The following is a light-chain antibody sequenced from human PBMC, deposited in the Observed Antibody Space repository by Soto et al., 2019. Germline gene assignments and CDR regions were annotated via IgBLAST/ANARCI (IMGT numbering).Light chain of an antibody. CDR3: SSYTSIRTYV. J-gene: IGLJ1*01. Sequence: QSVLTQPASVSGSSGQSITISCTGASSDVGGYNFVSWYQQHPDKAPKLMIYDVTNRPSGVSNRFSGSKSGNTASLTISGLQAEDEADYDCSSYTSIRTYVFGTGTKDTVL. CDR1: SSDVGGYNF. CDR2: DVT. V-gene: IGLV2-14*01.